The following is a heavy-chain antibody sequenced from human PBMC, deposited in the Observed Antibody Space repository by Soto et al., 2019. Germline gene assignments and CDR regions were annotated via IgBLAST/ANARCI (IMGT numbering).Heavy chain of an antibody. Sequence: QVQLQESGPGLVKPSQTLSLTCTVSGGSISSGNYYWSWIRQPPGKGLELIGFISYSGSAYYNPSLKSRVTISVDTSKNQFSLNLSFVTAADTAVYYCATMGTPATGLYYFDYWGQGTLVTVSS. CDR1: GGSISSGNYY. CDR2: ISYSGSA. CDR3: ATMGTPATGLYYFDY. D-gene: IGHD2-15*01. J-gene: IGHJ4*02. V-gene: IGHV4-30-4*01.